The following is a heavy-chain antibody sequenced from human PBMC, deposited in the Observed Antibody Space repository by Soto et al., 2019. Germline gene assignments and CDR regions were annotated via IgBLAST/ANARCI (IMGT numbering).Heavy chain of an antibody. D-gene: IGHD1-26*01. V-gene: IGHV3-23*01. CDR1: GFTFTGYG. CDR2: VRSDGDTT. Sequence: EVQVLESGGGLVQPGGSLRLSCAASGFTFTGYGMNWVRQAPGKGLEWVSGVRSDGDTTYNAESVKGRFTVSRDTSKNAVYLQMTSLRVEDTAVYYCAKGKGVGATPDGANCWGQGTLVTV. CDR3: AKGKGVGATPDGANC. J-gene: IGHJ4*02.